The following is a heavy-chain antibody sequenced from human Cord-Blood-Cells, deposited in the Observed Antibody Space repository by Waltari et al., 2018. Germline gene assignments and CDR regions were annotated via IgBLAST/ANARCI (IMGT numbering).Heavy chain of an antibody. J-gene: IGHJ4*02. CDR3: ARHSGDYAIFDY. V-gene: IGHV4-39*01. Sequence: QLQLQESGPGLVKPSETLSLTCTVSGGSISSSSYYWGWIRQPPGKGLEWIGSIYYRGSTYYNPSLKSRVTISVDTSKSQFSLKLSSVTAADTAVYYCARHSGDYAIFDYWGQGTLVTVSS. CDR2: IYYRGST. CDR1: GGSISSSSYY. D-gene: IGHD4-17*01.